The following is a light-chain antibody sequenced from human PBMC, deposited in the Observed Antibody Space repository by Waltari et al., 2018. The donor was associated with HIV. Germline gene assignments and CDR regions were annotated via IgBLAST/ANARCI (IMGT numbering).Light chain of an antibody. J-gene: IGLJ3*02. CDR1: SAHSTYA. V-gene: IGLV4-69*01. Sequence: QLVLTQSPSASASLGASVHPTCTLSSAHSTYAIAWPHQQPEKGPRYLMKLNSDGSHSKGDGIPDRFSGSSSGAERYLTISSLQSEDEADYYCQTWGTGIQVFGGGTKLTVL. CDR2: LNSDGSH. CDR3: QTWGTGIQV.